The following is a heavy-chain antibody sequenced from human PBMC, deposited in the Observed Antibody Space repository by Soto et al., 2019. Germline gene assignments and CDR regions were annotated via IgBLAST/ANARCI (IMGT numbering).Heavy chain of an antibody. D-gene: IGHD3-22*01. J-gene: IGHJ4*02. CDR3: ARQIYDSDTGPNFQYYFDS. CDR2: IDPSDSQT. Sequence: GESLKISCKGSGYSFAGYWITWVRQKPVKVLELILPIDPSDSQTYYSPSFRGHVTISVTKSITTVFLQWSSLRASDTAMYYCARQIYDSDTGPNFQYYFDSWGQGTPVTVSS. V-gene: IGHV5-10-1*01. CDR1: GYSFAGYW.